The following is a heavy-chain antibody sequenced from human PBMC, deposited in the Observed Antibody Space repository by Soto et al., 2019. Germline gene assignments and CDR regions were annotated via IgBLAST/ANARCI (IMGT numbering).Heavy chain of an antibody. Sequence: EVQLLESGGGLVQPGGSLRLSCAASGFTFSSYAMSWVRQAPGKGLEWVSAISGSGGSTYYADSVKGRFTISRDNSKNTLYLQMNGLRAEDTAVYYCAKDQIVVVPAAMAQPYYYYYMDVWGKGTTVTVSS. J-gene: IGHJ6*03. D-gene: IGHD2-2*01. CDR1: GFTFSSYA. CDR2: ISGSGGST. V-gene: IGHV3-23*01. CDR3: AKDQIVVVPAAMAQPYYYYYMDV.